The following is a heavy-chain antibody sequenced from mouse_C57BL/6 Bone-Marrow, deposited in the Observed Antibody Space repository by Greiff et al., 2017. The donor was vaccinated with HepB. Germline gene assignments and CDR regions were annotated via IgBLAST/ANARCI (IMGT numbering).Heavy chain of an antibody. D-gene: IGHD1-2*01. V-gene: IGHV1-69*01. CDR3: ARGVLRPAWFAY. J-gene: IGHJ3*01. CDR1: GYTFTSYW. Sequence: QVQLQQPGAELVMPGASVKLSCKASGYTFTSYWMHWVKQRPGQGLEWIGEIDPSDSYTNHNQKFKGKSTLTVDKSSSTAYMQLSSLTSEDSAVYYCARGVLRPAWFAYWGQGTLVTVSA. CDR2: IDPSDSYT.